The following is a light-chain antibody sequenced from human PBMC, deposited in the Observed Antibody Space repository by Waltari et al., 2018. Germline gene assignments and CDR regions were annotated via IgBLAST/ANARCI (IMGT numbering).Light chain of an antibody. V-gene: IGLV1-40*01. CDR1: SPNIGAGFE. CDR2: GNS. Sequence: QSVLTQPPSVSWAPGQRVTIPCTGSSPNIGAGFEIQGYQQLPGTAPKLLIYGNSNRPSGVPDRFSGSKSGTSASLAITGLQAEDEGEYYCQSYDSSLSGVLFGGGTKLTVL. CDR3: QSYDSSLSGVL. J-gene: IGLJ2*01.